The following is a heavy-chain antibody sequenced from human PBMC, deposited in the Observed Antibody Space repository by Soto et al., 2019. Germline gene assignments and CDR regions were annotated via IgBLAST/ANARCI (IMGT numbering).Heavy chain of an antibody. V-gene: IGHV3-23*01. CDR1: GFTFSSYA. J-gene: IGHJ4*02. CDR3: ATVPHDYGDYDENY. D-gene: IGHD4-17*01. Sequence: GGSLRLSCAASGFTFSSYAMSWVRQAPGKGLEWVSAISGSGGSTYYADSVKGRFTISRDNSKNTLYLQMNSLRAEDTAVYYCATVPHDYGDYDENYWGQGTLVTVSS. CDR2: ISGSGGST.